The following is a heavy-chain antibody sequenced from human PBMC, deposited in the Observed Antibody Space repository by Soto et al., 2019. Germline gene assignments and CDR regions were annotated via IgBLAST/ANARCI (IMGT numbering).Heavy chain of an antibody. Sequence: GESLKISCKGCGYSFTNDLISVVREMPGKGLGWMGRIDPSDSYTNYSPSFQGHVTISADKSISTAYRQWSSLKASDTDMYYCARHHYDFWSGYANNWFDPWGQGTLVTVSS. CDR3: ARHHYDFWSGYANNWFDP. J-gene: IGHJ5*02. V-gene: IGHV5-10-1*01. D-gene: IGHD3-3*01. CDR1: GYSFTNDL. CDR2: IDPSDSYT.